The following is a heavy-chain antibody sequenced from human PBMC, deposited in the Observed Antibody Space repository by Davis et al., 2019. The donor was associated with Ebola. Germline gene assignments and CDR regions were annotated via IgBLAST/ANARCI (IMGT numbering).Heavy chain of an antibody. CDR2: IYYSGST. D-gene: IGHD6-19*01. CDR3: ARGISQWLVRGYYYYYGMDV. V-gene: IGHV4-39*01. J-gene: IGHJ6*02. CDR1: GGSISSSSYY. Sequence: SETLSLTCTVSGGSISSSSYYWGWIRQPPGKGLEWIGTIYYSGSTYYNPSLKSRVTISVDTSKNQFSLKLSSVTAADTAVYYCARGISQWLVRGYYYYYGMDVWGQGTTVTVSS.